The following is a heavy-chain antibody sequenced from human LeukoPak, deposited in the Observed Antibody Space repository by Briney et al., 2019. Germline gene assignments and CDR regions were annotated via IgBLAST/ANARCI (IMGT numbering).Heavy chain of an antibody. J-gene: IGHJ4*02. D-gene: IGHD2-15*01. CDR1: GFTFSSYS. CDR3: ARAVEVVSAKADYFDY. V-gene: IGHV3-21*01. CDR2: ISSNGSYI. Sequence: PGGSLRLSCAASGFTFSSYSMNWVRQAPGKGLEWVSSISSNGSYIYYADSVKGRFTISRDNAKNSLLLQMNSLRAEDTAVYYCARAVEVVSAKADYFDYWGQGTLVTVSS.